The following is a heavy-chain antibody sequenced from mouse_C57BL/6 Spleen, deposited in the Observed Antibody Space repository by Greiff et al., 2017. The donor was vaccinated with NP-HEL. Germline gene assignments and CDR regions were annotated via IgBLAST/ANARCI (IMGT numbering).Heavy chain of an antibody. D-gene: IGHD2-4*01. CDR3: ARSDYDYAWFAY. J-gene: IGHJ3*01. V-gene: IGHV1-52*01. CDR2: IDPSDSET. CDR1: GYTFTSYW. Sequence: QVQLKQPGAELVRPGSSVKLSCKASGYTFTSYWMHWVKQRPIQGLEWIGNIDPSDSETHYNQKFKDKATLTVDKSSSTAYMQLSSLTSEDSAVYYCARSDYDYAWFAYWGQGTLVTVSA.